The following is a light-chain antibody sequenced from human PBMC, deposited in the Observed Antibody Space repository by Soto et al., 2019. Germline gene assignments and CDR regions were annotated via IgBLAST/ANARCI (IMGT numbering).Light chain of an antibody. CDR1: QSVAGSY. CDR3: QQSGSSVKT. CDR2: GAS. Sequence: EIVLTQSPGTLSLSPGERATLSCRASQSVAGSYLAWYQQKLGQAPRLLIYGASSGATGIPDRFSGSGSRTDFTITISRLEPEDFAVYYCQQSGSSVKTFGQGTRVEIK. J-gene: IGKJ1*01. V-gene: IGKV3-20*01.